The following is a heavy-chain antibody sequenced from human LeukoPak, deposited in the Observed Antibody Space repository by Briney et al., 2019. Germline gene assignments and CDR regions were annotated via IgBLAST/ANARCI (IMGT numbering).Heavy chain of an antibody. D-gene: IGHD2-21*02. Sequence: GGSLRLSCSASGFTFSAYAMHWVRQAPRQGLDYVSAISSNGGRTFYADSVSGRFTISRDNPKNTLYLQMSSLRPEDTAVYYCVKIGQGGDSGFDCWGQGTLVTVSS. CDR3: VKIGQGGDSGFDC. CDR1: GFTFSAYA. J-gene: IGHJ4*02. V-gene: IGHV3-64D*06. CDR2: ISSNGGRT.